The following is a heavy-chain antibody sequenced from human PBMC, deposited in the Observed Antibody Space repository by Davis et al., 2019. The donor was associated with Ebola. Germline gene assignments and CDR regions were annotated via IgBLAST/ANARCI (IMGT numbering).Heavy chain of an antibody. CDR1: GGSFSGYY. Sequence: PSETLSLTCAVYGGSFSGYYWSWIRQPPGKGLEWIGEINHSGSTNYNPSLKSRVTISVDTSKNQFSLKLSSVTAADTAVYYCARTTTVADYWGQGTLVTVSS. V-gene: IGHV4-34*01. CDR2: INHSGST. CDR3: ARTTTVADY. D-gene: IGHD4-23*01. J-gene: IGHJ4*02.